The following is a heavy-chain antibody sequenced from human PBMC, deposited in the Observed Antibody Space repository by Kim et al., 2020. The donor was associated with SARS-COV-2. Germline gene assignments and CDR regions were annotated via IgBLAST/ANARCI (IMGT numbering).Heavy chain of an antibody. D-gene: IGHD3-10*01. Sequence: GGSLRLSCAASGFTFSSYGMHWVRQAPGKGLEWVAVISYDGSNKYYADSVKGRFTISRDNSKNTLYLQMNSLRAEDTAVYYCAKDFSGSGSYSKAGPYYYYYGMDVWGQGTTVTVSS. CDR1: GFTFSSYG. CDR3: AKDFSGSGSYSKAGPYYYYYGMDV. V-gene: IGHV3-30*18. CDR2: ISYDGSNK. J-gene: IGHJ6*02.